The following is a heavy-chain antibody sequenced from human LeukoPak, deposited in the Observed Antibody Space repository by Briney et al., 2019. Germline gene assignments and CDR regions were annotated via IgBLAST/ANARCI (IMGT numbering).Heavy chain of an antibody. CDR2: MNPNSGGT. D-gene: IGHD3-16*02. V-gene: IGHV1-2*02. Sequence: ASVKVSCKASGYTLTGHYMHWVRQAPGQGLEWMGWMNPNSGGTKSAQKFQGRVTMTRDTSISTAYMELSRLTSDDTAMYYCARDKLGLGELSLYDQWGQGTLVTVSS. CDR3: ARDKLGLGELSLYDQ. CDR1: GYTLTGHY. J-gene: IGHJ5*02.